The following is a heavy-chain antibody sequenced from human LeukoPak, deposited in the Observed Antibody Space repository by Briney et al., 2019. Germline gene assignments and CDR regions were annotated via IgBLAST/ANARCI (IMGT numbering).Heavy chain of an antibody. D-gene: IGHD5-12*01. V-gene: IGHV4-39*01. CDR1: GGSISSYY. CDR2: IYYSGNT. CDR3: ARQWLRFSYYYMDV. Sequence: SETLSLTCTVSGGSISSYYWAWIRQSPGKGLEWIGSIYYSGNTHYNPSLKSRVTISVDTSKNQFSLKLSSVTAADTAVYYCARQWLRFSYYYMDVWGKGTTVTISS. J-gene: IGHJ6*03.